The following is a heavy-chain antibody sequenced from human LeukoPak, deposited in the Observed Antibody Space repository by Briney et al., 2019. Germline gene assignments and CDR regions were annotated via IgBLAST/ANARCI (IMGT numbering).Heavy chain of an antibody. CDR2: ISSSSSTI. CDR3: ARDRHKYNYDSGGYPPY. CDR1: GFTFSSYS. D-gene: IGHD3-22*01. J-gene: IGHJ4*02. Sequence: GGSLRLSCAASGFTFSSYSMLWVRQAPGKGLEWVSYISSSSSTIYYADSVKGRFTISRDNAKNSLYLQMNTLRAEDTAVYYCARDRHKYNYDSGGYPPYWGQGTLVTVFS. V-gene: IGHV3-48*01.